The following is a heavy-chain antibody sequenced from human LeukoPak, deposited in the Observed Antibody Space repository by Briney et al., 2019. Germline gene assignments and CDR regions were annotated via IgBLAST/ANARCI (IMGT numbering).Heavy chain of an antibody. CDR3: ARGQYEGPYYYYGMDV. D-gene: IGHD2-2*01. J-gene: IGHJ6*02. Sequence: SETLSLTCSVSGGSISSDYWSWIRQPPGKGLEWIGEINHSGSTNYNPSLKSRVTISVDTSKNQFSLKLSSVTAADTAVYYCARGQYEGPYYYYGMDVWGQGTTVTVSS. V-gene: IGHV4-34*01. CDR1: GGSISSDY. CDR2: INHSGST.